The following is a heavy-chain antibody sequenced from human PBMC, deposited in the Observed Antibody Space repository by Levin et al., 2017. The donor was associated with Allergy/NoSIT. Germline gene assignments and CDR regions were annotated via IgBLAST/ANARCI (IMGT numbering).Heavy chain of an antibody. CDR2: ISGSSGFI. J-gene: IGHJ4*02. CDR1: GFTFSDYS. Sequence: GESLKISCAASGFTFSDYSMNWVRQAPGKGLEWVSSISGSSGFIYYADSVKGRFTISRDNAKHSLYLQMNSLRAEDTAVYYFPSDEKSYHYDTSGYGYWGQGSLVTVSS. D-gene: IGHD3-22*01. CDR3: PSDEKSYHYDTSGYGY. V-gene: IGHV3-21*01.